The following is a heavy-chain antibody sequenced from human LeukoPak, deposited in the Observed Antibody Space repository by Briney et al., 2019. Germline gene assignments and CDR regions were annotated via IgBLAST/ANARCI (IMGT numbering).Heavy chain of an antibody. Sequence: PGGSLRLSCAASGFTFSSYEMNWVRQAPGKGLEWVSDISSSGSTIYYADSVKGRFTISRDNAKNSLYLQMNSLRAEDTAVYYCARGQIRRRIVVVPAADYWGQGTLVTVSS. D-gene: IGHD2-2*01. V-gene: IGHV3-48*03. CDR1: GFTFSSYE. CDR3: ARGQIRRRIVVVPAADY. CDR2: ISSSGSTI. J-gene: IGHJ4*02.